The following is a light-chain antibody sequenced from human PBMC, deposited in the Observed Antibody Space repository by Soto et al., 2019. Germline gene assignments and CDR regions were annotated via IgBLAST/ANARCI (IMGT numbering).Light chain of an antibody. CDR1: TGAVTSGNY. V-gene: IGLV7-43*01. CDR3: PLYFGGAHLV. CDR2: TTD. J-gene: IGLJ3*02. Sequence: QAVVTQEPSLTVSPGGTVTLTCASSTGAVTSGNYPSWFQQKPGQAPRTLIYTTDDRHSWTPARFSGSLLGDKAALTLSGVQPEDEAEYYCPLYFGGAHLVFGGGTKVTVL.